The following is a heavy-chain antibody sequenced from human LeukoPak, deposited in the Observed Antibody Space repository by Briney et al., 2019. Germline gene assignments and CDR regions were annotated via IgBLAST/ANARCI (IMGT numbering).Heavy chain of an antibody. CDR3: ASYPDFTVTTGGAFDI. V-gene: IGHV3-11*01. Sequence: GGSLRLSCAASGFTFSDYYMSWIRQAPGKGLEWVSYISSSGSTIYYADSVKGRFTISRDNAKNSLYLQMNSLRAEDTAVYYCASYPDFTVTTGGAFDIWGQGTMVTASS. CDR1: GFTFSDYY. J-gene: IGHJ3*02. D-gene: IGHD4-17*01. CDR2: ISSSGSTI.